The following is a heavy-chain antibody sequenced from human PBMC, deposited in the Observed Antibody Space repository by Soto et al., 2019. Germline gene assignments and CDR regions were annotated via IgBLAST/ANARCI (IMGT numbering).Heavy chain of an antibody. V-gene: IGHV4-39*01. CDR2: IYYSGST. CDR1: GGSISSRGYY. CDR3: ATSNWFDP. Sequence: QLQLQESGPGLVKPSETLSLTCTVSGGSISSRGYYWGWIRQPPGKGLEWIGTIYYSGSTYYNPSLKSRVTISVDTSKNQFSLKLGTVTAADTAVYYCATSNWFDPWGQGTLVTVSS. J-gene: IGHJ5*02.